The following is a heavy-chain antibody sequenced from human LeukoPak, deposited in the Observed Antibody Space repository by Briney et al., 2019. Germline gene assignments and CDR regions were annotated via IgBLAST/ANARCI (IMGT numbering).Heavy chain of an antibody. Sequence: ASVKVSCKASGYTFINYNINWVRQAPGQGLEWMGWIVSKNGKTNYAQKFQGRVTMTTDTFTSTAYMEVRSLRHDDTAVYFCAGGYFDFWSAPSRGARFDLWGQGTQVIVSS. D-gene: IGHD3-3*01. CDR1: GYTFINYN. J-gene: IGHJ5*02. CDR2: IVSKNGKT. CDR3: AGGYFDFWSAPSRGARFDL. V-gene: IGHV1-18*01.